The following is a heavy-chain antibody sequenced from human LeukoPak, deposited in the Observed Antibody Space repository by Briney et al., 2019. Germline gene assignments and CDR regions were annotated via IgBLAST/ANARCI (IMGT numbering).Heavy chain of an antibody. D-gene: IGHD5-18*01. CDR1: GGSFSGYY. V-gene: IGHV4-34*01. CDR2: INHSGST. J-gene: IGHJ1*01. Sequence: NSSETLSLTCAVYGGSFSGYYWSWIRQPPGKGLEWSGEINHSGSTNYNPSLKSRLTISVDTSKNHLSLQLSSVTAADTAVYYCARVRYSYGLKPEGASKYFQHWGQGTLVTVSS. CDR3: ARVRYSYGLKPEGASKYFQH.